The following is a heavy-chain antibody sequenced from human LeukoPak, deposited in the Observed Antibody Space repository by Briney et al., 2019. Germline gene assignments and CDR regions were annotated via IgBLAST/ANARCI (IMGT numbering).Heavy chain of an antibody. CDR2: IYYSGST. D-gene: IGHD5-12*01. CDR3: ARHKVATISPYLFDY. CDR1: GCSISSSSYY. Sequence: SETLSLTCTVSGCSISSSSYYWGWIRQPPGKGLEWIGSIYYSGSTYYNPSLKSRVTISVDTSKNQFSLKLSSVTAADTAVYYCARHKVATISPYLFDYWGQGTLVTVSS. V-gene: IGHV4-39*01. J-gene: IGHJ4*02.